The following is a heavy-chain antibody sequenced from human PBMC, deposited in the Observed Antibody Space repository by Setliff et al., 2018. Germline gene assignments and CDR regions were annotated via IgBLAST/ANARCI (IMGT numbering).Heavy chain of an antibody. CDR1: GGSISSYF. J-gene: IGHJ5*02. V-gene: IGHV4-4*07. CDR2: IYSNENT. CDR3: ARDPGFRSGTWSLDL. Sequence: SETLSLTCSVSGGSISSYFWNWVRQPAGKGLEWIGRIYSNENTNYNPSLKSXXXXSXXXXXXXXXXXXXXVTAADTAVYYCARDPGFRSGTWSLDLWGQGIQVTVSS. D-gene: IGHD3-10*01.